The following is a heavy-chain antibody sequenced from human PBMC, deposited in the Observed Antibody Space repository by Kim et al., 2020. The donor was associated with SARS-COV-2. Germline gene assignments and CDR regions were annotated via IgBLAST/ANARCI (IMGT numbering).Heavy chain of an antibody. V-gene: IGHV3-23*01. D-gene: IGHD3-10*01. Sequence: GGSLRLSCAASGFDFSSTSMSWVRQAPGKGLEWVSAIAGISDETFYADSVRGRFTISRDYSKNTLHLQMNSLRAEDTAIYYCAKDRDAMDVWGQGTTVTVSS. J-gene: IGHJ6*02. CDR2: IAGISDET. CDR1: GFDFSSTS. CDR3: AKDRDAMDV.